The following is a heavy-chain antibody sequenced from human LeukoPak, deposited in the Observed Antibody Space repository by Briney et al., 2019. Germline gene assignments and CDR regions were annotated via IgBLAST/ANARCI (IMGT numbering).Heavy chain of an antibody. Sequence: QPGGSLRLSCAASGFTVSSSFMSWVRQAPGKGLEWVSVIYSGGSTYYADSVKGRFTISRDNSKNTLYLQMNNLRVEDTAVYYCALGLVTDYWGQGTLVTVSS. V-gene: IGHV3-66*01. CDR1: GFTVSSSF. J-gene: IGHJ4*02. CDR3: ALGLVTDY. D-gene: IGHD3-9*01. CDR2: IYSGGST.